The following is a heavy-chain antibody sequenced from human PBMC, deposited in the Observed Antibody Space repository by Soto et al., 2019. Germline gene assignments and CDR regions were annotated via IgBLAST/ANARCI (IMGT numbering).Heavy chain of an antibody. CDR2: IDPSDSYT. CDR1: GYSSTSYW. Sequence: PGESLKISCQGSGYSSTSYWISWVRQMPGKGLEWMGRIDPSDSYTNYSPSFQGHVTISADKSISTAYLQWSSLKASDTAMYYCARQIYDSDTGPNFQYYFDSWGQGTPVTVSS. V-gene: IGHV5-10-1*01. CDR3: ARQIYDSDTGPNFQYYFDS. D-gene: IGHD3-22*01. J-gene: IGHJ4*02.